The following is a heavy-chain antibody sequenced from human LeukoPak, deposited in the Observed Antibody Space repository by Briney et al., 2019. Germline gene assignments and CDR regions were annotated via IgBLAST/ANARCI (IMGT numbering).Heavy chain of an antibody. D-gene: IGHD5-18*01. CDR2: IYPGDSDT. J-gene: IGHJ4*02. CDR1: GYNFTPYW. V-gene: IGHV5-51*01. CDR3: ARADSYGYSIQK. Sequence: RGESLKISCKGSGYNFTPYWIAWVRQMPGKGLEWMGIIYPGDSDTRYSLSFQGQVTISADKSTSTAYLQWSSLKASDTAMYYCARADSYGYSIQKWGQGTLVTVSS.